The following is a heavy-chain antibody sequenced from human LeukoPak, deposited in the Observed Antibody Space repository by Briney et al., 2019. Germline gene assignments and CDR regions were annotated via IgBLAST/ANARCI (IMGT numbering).Heavy chain of an antibody. J-gene: IGHJ3*02. V-gene: IGHV1-69*05. Sequence: SVKVSCKASGGTFSSYAISWVRQAPGQGLEWMGGIIPIFGTANYAQKFQGRVTITTDESTSTAYMALSSLRSEDTAVYYCAREKGYYYDSSGYPRPNAFDIWGQGTMVTVSS. CDR3: AREKGYYYDSSGYPRPNAFDI. CDR1: GGTFSSYA. CDR2: IIPIFGTA. D-gene: IGHD3-22*01.